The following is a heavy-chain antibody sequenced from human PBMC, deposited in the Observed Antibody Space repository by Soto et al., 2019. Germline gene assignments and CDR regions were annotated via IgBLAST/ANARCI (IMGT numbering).Heavy chain of an antibody. CDR2: IIPILGIA. V-gene: IGHV1-69*02. D-gene: IGHD3-16*02. CDR3: ASPYVYIWGSYRSSVFDI. CDR1: GGTFSSYT. J-gene: IGHJ3*02. Sequence: GASVKVSCKASGGTFSSYTISWVRQAPGQGLEWMGRIIPILGIANYAQKFQGRVTITADKSTSTAYMELSSLRSEDTAVYYCASPYVYIWGSYRSSVFDIWGQGSMVTVSS.